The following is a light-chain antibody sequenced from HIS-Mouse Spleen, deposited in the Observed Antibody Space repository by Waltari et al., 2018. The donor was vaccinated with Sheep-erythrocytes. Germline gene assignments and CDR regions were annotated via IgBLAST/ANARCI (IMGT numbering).Light chain of an antibody. J-gene: IGLJ3*02. CDR2: EGS. V-gene: IGLV2-23*01. CDR3: CSYAGSSTPWV. Sequence: QSALTQPASVSGSPGQSITISCTGTSSDVGRYHLVSWYQQHPCKAPKLMIYEGSKRPSGVSNRFSGSKSGNTASLTISGLQAEDEADYYCCSYAGSSTPWVFGGGTKLTVL. CDR1: SSDVGRYHL.